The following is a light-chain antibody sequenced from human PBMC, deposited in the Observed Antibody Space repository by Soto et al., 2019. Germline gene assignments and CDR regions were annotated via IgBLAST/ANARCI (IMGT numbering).Light chain of an antibody. V-gene: IGKV1-5*01. CDR2: DAS. Sequence: DIQMTQSPSTLSASVGDRVTITCRASQSISSWLAWYQQKLGRAPRLLIYDASSLESGVPSRFSGSGYGTEFTLTISSLQPDDFATYYCQQYNTYSSLTFGGGTKEDIK. J-gene: IGKJ4*01. CDR1: QSISSW. CDR3: QQYNTYSSLT.